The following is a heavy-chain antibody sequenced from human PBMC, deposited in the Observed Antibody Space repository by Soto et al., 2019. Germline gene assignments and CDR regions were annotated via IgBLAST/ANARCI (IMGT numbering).Heavy chain of an antibody. Sequence: GGSLRLSCAASGFNFSSYGIHWVRQAPGKGLEWVAVISYDGSNKYYADSVKGRFTISRDNSKNTLYLQMNSLRAEDTAVYCCARDKDSSGYYYGIFDYWGQGTLVTVSS. CDR1: GFNFSSYG. J-gene: IGHJ4*02. CDR3: ARDKDSSGYYYGIFDY. V-gene: IGHV3-30*03. CDR2: ISYDGSNK. D-gene: IGHD3-22*01.